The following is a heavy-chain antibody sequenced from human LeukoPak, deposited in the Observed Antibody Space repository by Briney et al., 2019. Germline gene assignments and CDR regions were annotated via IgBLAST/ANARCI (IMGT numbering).Heavy chain of an antibody. D-gene: IGHD5-18*01. Sequence: PSETLSLTCAVYGESFSGYYWSWIRQPPGKGLEWIGEINHSGSTNYNPSLKSRVTISVDTSKNQFSLKLNSVTAADTAVYYCARGAPKEIQLWLRLRGVAFDIWGQGTMVTVSS. J-gene: IGHJ3*02. CDR3: ARGAPKEIQLWLRLRGVAFDI. CDR1: GESFSGYY. V-gene: IGHV4-34*01. CDR2: INHSGST.